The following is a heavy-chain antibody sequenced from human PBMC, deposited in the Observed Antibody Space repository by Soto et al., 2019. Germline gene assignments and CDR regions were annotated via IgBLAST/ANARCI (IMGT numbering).Heavy chain of an antibody. J-gene: IGHJ6*02. V-gene: IGHV6-1*01. CDR3: ARGEWSRIKYGMDV. CDR1: GDSVSSNSAA. D-gene: IGHD3-3*01. Sequence: SQTLSLTCAIFGDSVSSNSAAWNWIRQSPSRGLEWLGRTYYRSKWYNDYAVSVKSRITINPDTSKNQFSLQLNSVTPEDTAAYYCARGEWSRIKYGMDVWGQGTTVNVSS. CDR2: TYYRSKWYN.